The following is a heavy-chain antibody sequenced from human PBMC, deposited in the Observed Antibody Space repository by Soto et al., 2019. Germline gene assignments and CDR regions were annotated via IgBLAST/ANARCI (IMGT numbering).Heavy chain of an antibody. V-gene: IGHV4-34*01. CDR3: ARVIPVSGPDY. CDR2: INHSGST. Sequence: SETLSLTCAVSGGFFSSYYWSWIRQPPGKGLEWIGEINHSGSTIYSPSLKSRVTISVDTSKNQFSLNLSSVTAADTAVYYCARVIPVSGPDYWGQGTLVTVSS. J-gene: IGHJ4*02. D-gene: IGHD3-16*01. CDR1: GGFFSSYY.